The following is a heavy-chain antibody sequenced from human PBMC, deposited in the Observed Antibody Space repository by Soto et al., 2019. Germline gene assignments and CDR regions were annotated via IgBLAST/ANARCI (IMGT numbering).Heavy chain of an antibody. J-gene: IGHJ6*02. CDR1: GFTFSSYA. V-gene: IGHV3-30-3*01. Sequence: GGSLRLSCAASGFTFSSYAMHWFRQAPVNGLEWVAFISYDGSNKYYADSVKGRFTISRDNSKNTLYLQMNSLRAEDTAVYYCARDSSSTNYYYYGMDVWGQGTTVTVSS. CDR2: ISYDGSNK. CDR3: ARDSSSTNYYYYGMDV. D-gene: IGHD1-1*01.